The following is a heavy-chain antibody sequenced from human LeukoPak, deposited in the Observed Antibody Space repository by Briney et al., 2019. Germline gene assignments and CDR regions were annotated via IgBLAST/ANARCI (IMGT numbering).Heavy chain of an antibody. V-gene: IGHV5-10-1*01. CDR1: GHSLTSYW. Sequence: GESPGIYCQGPGHSLTSYWFSWVRQMPGQGLGWMGKIEPSDSYTNYSPSFQGHVTISADKSIDTAYLQWRSLKASDTGMYYCVRQSLGEFKYWGQGTLVTVSS. D-gene: IGHD3-10*01. CDR2: IEPSDSYT. J-gene: IGHJ4*02. CDR3: VRQSLGEFKY.